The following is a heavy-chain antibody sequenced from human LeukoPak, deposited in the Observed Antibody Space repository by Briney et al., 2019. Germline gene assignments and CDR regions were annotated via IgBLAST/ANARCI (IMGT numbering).Heavy chain of an antibody. V-gene: IGHV3-7*01. D-gene: IGHD3-10*01. J-gene: IGHJ4*02. Sequence: GGSLRLSCAASGFTFSSYWMSWVRQAPGKGLEWVANIKQDGSEKYYVDSVKGRFTISRDNAKNSLHLQMNSLRAEDTAVYYCARDEGFLWFGELLGIDYWGQGTLVTVSS. CDR3: ARDEGFLWFGELLGIDY. CDR2: IKQDGSEK. CDR1: GFTFSSYW.